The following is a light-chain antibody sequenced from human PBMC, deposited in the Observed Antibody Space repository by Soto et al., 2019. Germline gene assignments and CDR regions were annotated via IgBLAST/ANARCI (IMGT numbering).Light chain of an antibody. Sequence: EIEMTQSPGTLSLSPGERATLSCRASQSVSGSCLAWYQQKPGQAPRLLTYGASSRATGLPDRFSGSGSGTDFTLTITSLEPEDFAVYYCQQYGSSPFTFGPGTKVDIK. CDR1: QSVSGSC. CDR3: QQYGSSPFT. V-gene: IGKV3-20*01. J-gene: IGKJ3*01. CDR2: GAS.